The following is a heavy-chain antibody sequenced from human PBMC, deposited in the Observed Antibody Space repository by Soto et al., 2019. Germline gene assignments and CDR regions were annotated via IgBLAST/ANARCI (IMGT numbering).Heavy chain of an antibody. CDR1: GFTFSSYA. Sequence: GGSLRLSCAASGFTFSSYAMSWVRQAPGKGLEWVSAISGSGGSTYYADSVKGRFTISRDNSKNTLYLQMNSLRAEDTAVYYCAKDHPHDYDILTGAYFDYWGQGTLVTVSS. V-gene: IGHV3-23*01. D-gene: IGHD3-9*01. CDR2: ISGSGGST. CDR3: AKDHPHDYDILTGAYFDY. J-gene: IGHJ4*02.